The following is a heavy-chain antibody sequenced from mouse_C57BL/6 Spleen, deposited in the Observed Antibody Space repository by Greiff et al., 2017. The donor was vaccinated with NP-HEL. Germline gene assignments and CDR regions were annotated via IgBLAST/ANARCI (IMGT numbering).Heavy chain of an antibody. CDR3: AKNGYDGYPYYAMDY. CDR2: IWRGGST. CDR1: GFSLTSYG. J-gene: IGHJ4*01. D-gene: IGHD2-3*01. V-gene: IGHV2-5*01. Sequence: VHLVESGPGLVQPSQSLSITCTVSGFSLTSYGVHWVRQSPGKGLEWLGVIWRGGSTDYNAAFMSRLSITKDNSKSQVFFKMNSLQADDTAIYYCAKNGYDGYPYYAMDYWGQGTSVTVAS.